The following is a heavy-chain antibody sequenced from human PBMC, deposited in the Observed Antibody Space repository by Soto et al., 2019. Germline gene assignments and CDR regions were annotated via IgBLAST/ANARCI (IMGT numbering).Heavy chain of an antibody. CDR1: GYTFRSYD. V-gene: IGHV1-8*01. Sequence: QVQLVQSGAEVKKPGASVKVSCKASGYTFRSYDINWVRHPTGQGREWMGLMNRDSGYTGDAQKLQGRVTMTRNTTRRTAYMVLSSLRSEDTDVYYCARADYDGSSGSGNWVDTWGQGTLVIVSS. D-gene: IGHD3-22*01. CDR3: ARADYDGSSGSGNWVDT. J-gene: IGHJ5*02. CDR2: MNRDSGYT.